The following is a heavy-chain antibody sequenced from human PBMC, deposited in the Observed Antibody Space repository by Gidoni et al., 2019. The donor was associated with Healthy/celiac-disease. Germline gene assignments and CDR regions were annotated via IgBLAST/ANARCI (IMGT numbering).Heavy chain of an antibody. CDR2: INPNSGGT. D-gene: IGHD4-4*01. J-gene: IGHJ6*02. CDR1: GYTFPGYY. V-gene: IGHV1-2*02. CDR3: ARELTTVSPAYYYYGMDV. Sequence: QVQLVQSGAEVKKPGASVKVSCKASGYTFPGYYMHWVRQAPGQGLEWRGWINPNSGGTNYAQKFQGRVTMTRDTSISTAYMELSRLRSDDTAVYYCARELTTVSPAYYYYGMDVWGQGTTVTVSS.